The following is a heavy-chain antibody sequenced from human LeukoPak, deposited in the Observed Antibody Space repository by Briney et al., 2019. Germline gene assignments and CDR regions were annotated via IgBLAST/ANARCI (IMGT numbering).Heavy chain of an antibody. Sequence: SETLSLTCTVSGGSINGYYWSWIRQSPGKGLESLGYIYYTGSTNYNPSPKSRVTMSVDTSRNQFFLRLSSVPAADTAVYYCARAALRTPLTYFDYWGQGTLVTVSS. CDR3: ARAALRTPLTYFDY. CDR1: GGSINGYY. J-gene: IGHJ4*02. CDR2: IYYTGST. V-gene: IGHV4-59*12. D-gene: IGHD5-12*01.